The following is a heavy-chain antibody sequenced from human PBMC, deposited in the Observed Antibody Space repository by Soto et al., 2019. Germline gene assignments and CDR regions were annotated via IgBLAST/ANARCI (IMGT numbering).Heavy chain of an antibody. CDR3: ARVNYYDSSGYYFDY. Sequence: KVSCKASGGTFSSYAISWVRQAPGQGLEWMGGIIPIFGTANYAQKFQGRVTITADKSTSTAYMELSSLRSEDTAVYYCARVNYYDSSGYYFDYWGQGTLVTVSS. V-gene: IGHV1-69*06. CDR1: GGTFSSYA. J-gene: IGHJ4*02. CDR2: IIPIFGTA. D-gene: IGHD3-22*01.